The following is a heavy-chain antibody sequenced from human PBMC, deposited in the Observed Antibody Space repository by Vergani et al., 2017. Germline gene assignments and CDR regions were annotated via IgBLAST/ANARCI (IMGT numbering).Heavy chain of an antibody. CDR2: IYSGGST. J-gene: IGHJ3*02. V-gene: IGHV3-53*02. Sequence: EVQLVETGGGLIQPGGSLRLSCAASGFTVSSNYMSWVRQAPGKGLEWVSVIYSGGSTYYADSVKGRFTISRDNSKNTLYLQMNSLRAEDTAVYYCARDCRGSYPDAFDIWGQGTMVTVSS. CDR3: ARDCRGSYPDAFDI. D-gene: IGHD1-26*01. CDR1: GFTVSSNY.